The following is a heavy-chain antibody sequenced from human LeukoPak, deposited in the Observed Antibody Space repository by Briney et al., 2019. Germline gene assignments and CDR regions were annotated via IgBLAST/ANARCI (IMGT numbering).Heavy chain of an antibody. Sequence: ASVKDSCKASGYTFTRYGISWVRQAPGQGLEWMGWINGYNGQTNYAQKLQGRVTMTTDTSTSTVYMELRSMRSDDTAVYHCARDYHRLVGDIGSEYWGQGTLVIVSS. D-gene: IGHD1-26*01. CDR1: GYTFTRYG. V-gene: IGHV1-18*01. J-gene: IGHJ4*02. CDR2: INGYNGQT. CDR3: ARDYHRLVGDIGSEY.